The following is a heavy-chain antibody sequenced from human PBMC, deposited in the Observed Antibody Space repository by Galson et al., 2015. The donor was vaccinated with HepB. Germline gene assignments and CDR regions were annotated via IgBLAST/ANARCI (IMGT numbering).Heavy chain of an antibody. Sequence: SVKVSCKAAGYTFTSNGISWVRQAPGRGPEWMGKIFAGGGSTRFAERFQGRVTLTRDSSTSTIYMEVSSLRSDDTAVYYCARETPDTYYFDSWGQGTLVTVSS. CDR3: ARETPDTYYFDS. CDR1: GYTFTSNG. V-gene: IGHV1-46*01. D-gene: IGHD2-15*01. J-gene: IGHJ4*02. CDR2: IFAGGGST.